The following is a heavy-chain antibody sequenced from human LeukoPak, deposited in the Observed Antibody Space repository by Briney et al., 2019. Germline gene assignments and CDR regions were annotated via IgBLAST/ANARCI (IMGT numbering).Heavy chain of an antibody. Sequence: ASVTVSCKASGYTFTGYYMHWVRQAPGQGLEWMGWINPNSGGTNYAQKFQGRVTMTRDTSISTAYMELSRLRSDDTAVYYCAREGFDWLSYYFDYWGQGSLVTVSS. CDR1: GYTFTGYY. CDR2: INPNSGGT. J-gene: IGHJ4*02. V-gene: IGHV1-2*02. CDR3: AREGFDWLSYYFDY. D-gene: IGHD3-9*01.